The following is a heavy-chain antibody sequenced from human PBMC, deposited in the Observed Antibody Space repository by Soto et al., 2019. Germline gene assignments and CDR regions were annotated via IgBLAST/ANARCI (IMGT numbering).Heavy chain of an antibody. J-gene: IGHJ2*01. D-gene: IGHD2-15*01. CDR3: ARDGGLLTASWHYDL. V-gene: IGHV1-46*01. CDR1: GYSFTKYC. Sequence: QVQLVQSGADVKKPGTSVKVSCKAAGYSFTKYCMYWVRQAPGQGLEWMGMINPRTGSTRYAQKFQDRVTLTRDTSTTTVYMELSTLISDDTAVYYCARDGGLLTASWHYDLWGPGTLATVSS. CDR2: INPRTGST.